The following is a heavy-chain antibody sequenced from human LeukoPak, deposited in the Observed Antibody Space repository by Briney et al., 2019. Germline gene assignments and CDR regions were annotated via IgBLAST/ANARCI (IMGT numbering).Heavy chain of an antibody. J-gene: IGHJ4*02. Sequence: GGSLRLSCAASGFTFSNYGIHWVRQAPGKGLEWVTFMQYDGSDKFYADSVKGRFTISRDNSKNTVYLQMNSLRTEDTAVYYCAKDRPVLYYYDSSGYSLDYWGQGTLVTVSS. CDR2: MQYDGSDK. D-gene: IGHD3-22*01. CDR1: GFTFSNYG. V-gene: IGHV3-30*02. CDR3: AKDRPVLYYYDSSGYSLDY.